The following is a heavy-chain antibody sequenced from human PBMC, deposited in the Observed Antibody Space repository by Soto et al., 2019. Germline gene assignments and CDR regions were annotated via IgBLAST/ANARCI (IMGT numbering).Heavy chain of an antibody. Sequence: QVQLVQSGAEVKKPGSSVKVSCKASGGTFSSYSINWVRQAPGQGLEWMGGIIPIFGTTNYAQKFQGRVTLTADESTSTAHMELSRLRNEDTAVYYCARPFQSWPGGWYFDLWGRGTLVTVSS. CDR3: ARPFQSWPGGWYFDL. J-gene: IGHJ2*01. CDR2: IIPIFGTT. CDR1: GGTFSSYS. D-gene: IGHD3-16*01. V-gene: IGHV1-69*01.